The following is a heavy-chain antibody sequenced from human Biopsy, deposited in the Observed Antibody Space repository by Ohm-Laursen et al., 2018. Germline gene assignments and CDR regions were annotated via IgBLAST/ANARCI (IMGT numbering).Heavy chain of an antibody. D-gene: IGHD3-22*01. CDR2: IWYDGSIE. J-gene: IGHJ3*02. Sequence: SLRLSCAASGFTFNKHAMNWVRQAPGKGLEWVAVIWYDGSIEYYVDSVKGRFTISRDNYKNILYLQMNSLRVEDTAVCYCARDRLLYQYDSSGSDIWGQGTVVTVSS. CDR3: ARDRLLYQYDSSGSDI. V-gene: IGHV3-33*01. CDR1: GFTFNKHA.